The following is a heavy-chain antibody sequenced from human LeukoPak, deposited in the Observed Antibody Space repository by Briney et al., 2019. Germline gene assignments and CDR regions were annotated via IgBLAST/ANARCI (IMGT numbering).Heavy chain of an antibody. Sequence: SETLSLTCAVYGGSFSGYYWSWIRQPPGKGLEWIGEINHSGSTNYNPSLKSRVTISVDTSKNQFSLKLSSVTAADTAVYYCARVTPNPSLAARYYYYYGMDVWGQGTTVTVSS. J-gene: IGHJ6*02. V-gene: IGHV4-34*01. CDR1: GGSFSGYY. CDR3: ARVTPNPSLAARYYYYYGMDV. CDR2: INHSGST. D-gene: IGHD2-15*01.